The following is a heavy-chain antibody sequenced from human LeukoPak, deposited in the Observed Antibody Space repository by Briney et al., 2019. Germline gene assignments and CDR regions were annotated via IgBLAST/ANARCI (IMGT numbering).Heavy chain of an antibody. V-gene: IGHV3-15*01. CDR2: IKSKTDGGTT. D-gene: IGHD3-22*01. J-gene: IGHJ3*02. CDR1: GFTFSNAW. CDR3: TTDALVYYYDSSGDLDAFDI. Sequence: GGSLRLSCAASGFTFSNAWMSWVRQAPGKGLEWVGRIKSKTDGGTTDYAAPVKGRFTISRDDSKNTLYLQMNSLKTEDTAAYYCTTDALVYYYDSSGDLDAFDIWGQGAMVTVSS.